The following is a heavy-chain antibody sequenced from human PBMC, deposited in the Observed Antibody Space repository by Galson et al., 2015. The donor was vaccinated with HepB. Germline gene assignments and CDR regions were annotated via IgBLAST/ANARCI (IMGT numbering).Heavy chain of an antibody. V-gene: IGHV3-30*18. D-gene: IGHD5-12*01. Sequence: SLRLSCAASGFTFSSYGMHWVRQAPGKGLEWVAVISYDGSNKYYADSVKGRFTISRDNSKNTLYLQMNSLRAEDTAVYYCAKEHVDIVATAFDYWGQGTLVTVSS. J-gene: IGHJ4*02. CDR1: GFTFSSYG. CDR2: ISYDGSNK. CDR3: AKEHVDIVATAFDY.